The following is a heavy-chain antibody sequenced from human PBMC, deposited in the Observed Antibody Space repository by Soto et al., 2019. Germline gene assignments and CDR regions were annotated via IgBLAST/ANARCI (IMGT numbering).Heavy chain of an antibody. CDR2: IYYSGST. J-gene: IGHJ5*02. V-gene: IGHV4-59*08. D-gene: IGHD6-6*01. CDR1: GGSISSYY. CDR3: ARREYSSSSRLGWFDP. Sequence: QVQLQESGPGLVKPSETLSLTCTVSGGSISSYYWSWIRQPPGKGLEWIGYIYYSGSTNYNPSLKSRVTISVDTSKNQFSLKLSSVTAADTAVYYCARREYSSSSRLGWFDPWGQGTLVTVSS.